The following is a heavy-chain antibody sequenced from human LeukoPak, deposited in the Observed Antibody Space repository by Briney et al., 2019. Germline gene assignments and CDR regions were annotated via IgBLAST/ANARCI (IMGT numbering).Heavy chain of an antibody. V-gene: IGHV3-15*01. CDR2: IKSKTDGGTT. J-gene: IGHJ4*02. CDR1: GFTLSSYE. CDR3: TTDPGYYYDSSGYSPFDY. D-gene: IGHD3-22*01. Sequence: PGGSLRLSCTVSGFTLSSYEMSWIRQAPGKGLEWVGRIKSKTDGGTTDYAAPVKGRFTISRDDSKNTLYLQMNSLKTEDTAVYYCTTDPGYYYDSSGYSPFDYWGQGTLVTVSS.